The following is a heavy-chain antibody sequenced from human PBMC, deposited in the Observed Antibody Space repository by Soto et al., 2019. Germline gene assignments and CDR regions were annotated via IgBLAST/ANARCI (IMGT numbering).Heavy chain of an antibody. V-gene: IGHV4-30-2*01. CDR2: IYPSGIT. CDR1: CGSMNSAGYS. Sequence: QLQESGSGLVKPSQTLSLTCSVSCGSMNSAGYSWGWIRQPPGKGLEWIGYIYPSGITSHNPSLKSRVTISVERSKSQFSLELTSVTAADRAVYYCVRDRGGGWGKYYKSEGMDVLGQGTTVTVSS. D-gene: IGHD3-10*01. J-gene: IGHJ6*02. CDR3: VRDRGGGWGKYYKSEGMDV.